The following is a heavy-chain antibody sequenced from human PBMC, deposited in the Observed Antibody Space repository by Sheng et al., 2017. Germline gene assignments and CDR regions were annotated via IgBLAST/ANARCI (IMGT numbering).Heavy chain of an antibody. CDR2: IQTSGST. J-gene: IGHJ3*02. CDR1: GGSISSGFYY. Sequence: QVQLQESGPGLVKPSQTLSLTCTVSGGSISSGFYYWSWIRQPAGKGLEWIGRIQTSGSTNYNPSLNSRLTISLDTSKNQFSLKLSSVTATDTAVYYCARAPSGGTYLDAFDIWGQGTMVIVSS. V-gene: IGHV4-61*02. CDR3: ARAPSGGTYLDAFDI. D-gene: IGHD1-26*01.